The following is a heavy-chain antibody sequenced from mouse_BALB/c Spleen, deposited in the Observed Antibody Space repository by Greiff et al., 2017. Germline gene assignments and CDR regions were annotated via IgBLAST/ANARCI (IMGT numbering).Heavy chain of an antibody. CDR2: ISSGGSYT. V-gene: IGHV5-6*01. CDR3: ATLLRLRYFDY. J-gene: IGHJ2*01. CDR1: GFTFSSYG. D-gene: IGHD1-2*01. Sequence: EVQVVESGGDLVKPGGSLKLSCAASGFTFSSYGMSWVRQTPDKRLEWVATISSGGSYTYYPDSVKGRFTISRDNAKNTLYLQMSSLKSEDTAMYYCATLLRLRYFDYWGQGTTLTVSS.